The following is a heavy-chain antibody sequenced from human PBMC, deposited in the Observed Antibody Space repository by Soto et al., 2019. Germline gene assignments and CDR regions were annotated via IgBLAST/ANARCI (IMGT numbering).Heavy chain of an antibody. Sequence: QAQLMQSGAEVKKPGSSVKVSCKASGGTFSGYAINWLRQAPVQGLEWRGGIIPLLGITDYGQKFQGRITIAADESTGTAYMDLRGLRSEDTAVYYCARDPRSITGTTSSEDFQHWGQGNLVSVSS. J-gene: IGHJ1*01. V-gene: IGHV1-69*01. CDR2: IIPLLGIT. CDR3: ARDPRSITGTTSSEDFQH. D-gene: IGHD1-20*01. CDR1: GGTFSGYA.